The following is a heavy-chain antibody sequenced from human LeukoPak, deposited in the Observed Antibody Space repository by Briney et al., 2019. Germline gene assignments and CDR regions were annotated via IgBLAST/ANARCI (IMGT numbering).Heavy chain of an antibody. V-gene: IGHV4-30-4*01. J-gene: IGHJ4*02. CDR2: IYYSGST. CDR1: GGSISSGDYY. D-gene: IGHD4-17*01. CDR3: ARVGDYDPFDY. Sequence: SETLSLTCTVSGGSISSGDYYWSWIRQPPGKGLEWTGYIYYSGSTYYNPSLKSRVTISVDTSKNQFSLKLSSVTAADTAVYYCARVGDYDPFDYWGQGTLVTVSS.